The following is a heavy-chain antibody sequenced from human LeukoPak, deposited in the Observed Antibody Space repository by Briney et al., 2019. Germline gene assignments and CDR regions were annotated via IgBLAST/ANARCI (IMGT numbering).Heavy chain of an antibody. CDR2: ISGSGGST. J-gene: IGHJ6*02. V-gene: IGHV3-23*01. CDR1: GFTFSSYA. CDR3: AKDSTVTTMARGGSTDYYYYGMDV. Sequence: GGSLRLSCAASGFTFSSYAMSWVRQAPGKGLEWVSAISGSGGSTYYADSVKGRFTISRDNSKNTLYLQMNSLRAEDTAVYYCAKDSTVTTMARGGSTDYYYYGMDVWGQGTTVTVSS. D-gene: IGHD3-10*01.